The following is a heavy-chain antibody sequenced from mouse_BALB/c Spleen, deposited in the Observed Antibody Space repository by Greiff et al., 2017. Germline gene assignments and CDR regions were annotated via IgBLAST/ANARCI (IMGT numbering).Heavy chain of an antibody. J-gene: IGHJ3*01. CDR2: INPYNGAT. CDR3: ARLGDFAY. V-gene: IGHV1-31*01. CDR1: GYSFTGYY. Sequence: VQLKESGPELVKPGASVKISCKASGYSFTGYYMHWVKQSHVKSLEWIGRINPYNGATSYNQNFKDKASLTVDKSSSTAYMELHSLTSEDSAVYYCARLGDFAYWGQGTLVTVSA.